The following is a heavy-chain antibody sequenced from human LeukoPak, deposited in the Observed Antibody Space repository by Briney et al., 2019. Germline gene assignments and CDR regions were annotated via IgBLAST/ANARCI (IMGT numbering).Heavy chain of an antibody. CDR2: ISSSSSYI. V-gene: IGHV3-21*01. CDR1: GFTFSSYS. Sequence: GGSLRLSCAASGFTFSSYSMNWVRQAPGKGLEWVSSISSSSSYIYYADSVKGRFTISRDNAKNSLYLQMNSLRAEDTAVYYCARDQNYYGSGSYYRDYGMDVWGKGTSVTVSS. D-gene: IGHD3-10*01. CDR3: ARDQNYYGSGSYYRDYGMDV. J-gene: IGHJ6*04.